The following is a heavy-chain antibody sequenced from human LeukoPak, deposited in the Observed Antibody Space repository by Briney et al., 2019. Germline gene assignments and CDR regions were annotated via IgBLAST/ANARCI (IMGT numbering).Heavy chain of an antibody. J-gene: IGHJ5*02. CDR3: AREKRYNWFDP. Sequence: AGGSLRLSCAASGFTFGIYTMNWVRQAPGKGLEWVSYISSSGGTIYYADSVKGRFTISRDNAKNSLYLQMNSLRAEDTAVYYCAREKRYNWFDPWGQGTLVTVSS. CDR1: GFTFGIYT. CDR2: ISSSGGTI. V-gene: IGHV3-48*03.